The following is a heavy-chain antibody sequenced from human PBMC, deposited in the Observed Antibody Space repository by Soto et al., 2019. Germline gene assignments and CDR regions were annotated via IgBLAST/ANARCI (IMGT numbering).Heavy chain of an antibody. Sequence: QVQLQQWGAGLLKPSETLSLTCAVYSGSFSGYYWSWIRQPPGKGLEWIGEINHSGSTNYNPSLKSRVTISVDTSKNQFSLKLSSVTAADTAVYYCARGRWGYCSGGSCYSGEFDYWGQGTLVTVSS. CDR1: SGSFSGYY. J-gene: IGHJ4*02. V-gene: IGHV4-34*01. CDR2: INHSGST. D-gene: IGHD2-15*01. CDR3: ARGRWGYCSGGSCYSGEFDY.